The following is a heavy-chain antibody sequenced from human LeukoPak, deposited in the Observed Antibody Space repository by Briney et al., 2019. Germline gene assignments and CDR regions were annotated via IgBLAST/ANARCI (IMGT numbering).Heavy chain of an antibody. CDR1: GFTFSSYW. D-gene: IGHD4-23*01. J-gene: IGHJ4*02. V-gene: IGHV3-74*01. CDR2: IISDASST. CDR3: ARPLPGQTTVVTPIDY. Sequence: PGGSLRLSCAASGFTFSSYWMHWVRQAPGKGLFWVSRIISDASSTLYADSVKGRFTISRDNSKNTLYLQMNSLRAEDTAVYYCARPLPGQTTVVTPIDYWGQGTLVTVSS.